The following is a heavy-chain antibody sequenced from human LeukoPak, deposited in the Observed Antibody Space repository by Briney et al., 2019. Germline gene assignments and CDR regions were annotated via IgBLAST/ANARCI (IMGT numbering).Heavy chain of an antibody. D-gene: IGHD1-14*01. J-gene: IGHJ3*01. CDR3: ARQPGGTAAFDL. Sequence: SETLSLTCSVSGGSLNAYYWSWIRQPPGKGLEWIAYIYSSGSANHNPSLKSRVTISVDTSKNQFSLTLSSVTAADTAVYYCARQPGGTAAFDLWGQGAMVTVSS. V-gene: IGHV4-59*08. CDR2: IYSSGSA. CDR1: GGSLNAYY.